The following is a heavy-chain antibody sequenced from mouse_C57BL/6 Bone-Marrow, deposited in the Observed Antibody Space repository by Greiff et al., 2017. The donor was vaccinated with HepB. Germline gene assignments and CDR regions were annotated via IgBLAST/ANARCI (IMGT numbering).Heavy chain of an antibody. V-gene: IGHV5-4*01. CDR3: ARDFITTVVATRYYAMDY. CDR1: GFTFSSYA. Sequence: EVQGVESGGGLVKPGGSLKLSCAASGFTFSSYAMSWVRQTPEKRLEWVATISDGGSYTYYPDNVKGRFTISRDNAKNNLYLQMSHLKSEDTAMYYCARDFITTVVATRYYAMDYWGQGTSVTVSS. D-gene: IGHD1-1*01. CDR2: ISDGGSYT. J-gene: IGHJ4*01.